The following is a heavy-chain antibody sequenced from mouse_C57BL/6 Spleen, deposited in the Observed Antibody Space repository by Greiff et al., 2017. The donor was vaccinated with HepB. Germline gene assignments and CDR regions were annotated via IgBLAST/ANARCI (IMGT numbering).Heavy chain of an antibody. V-gene: IGHV5-4*03. D-gene: IGHD2-3*01. Sequence: DVMLVESGGGLVKPGGSLKLSCAASGFTFSSYAMSWVRQTPEKRLEWVATISDGGSYTYYPDNVKGRFTISRDNAKNNLYLQMSHLKSEDTAMYYCARSDDGSWYFDVWGTGTTVTVSS. CDR2: ISDGGSYT. CDR1: GFTFSSYA. CDR3: ARSDDGSWYFDV. J-gene: IGHJ1*03.